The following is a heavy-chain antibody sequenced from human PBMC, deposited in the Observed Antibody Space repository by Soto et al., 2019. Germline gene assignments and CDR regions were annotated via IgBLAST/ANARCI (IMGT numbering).Heavy chain of an antibody. J-gene: IGHJ3*02. V-gene: IGHV3-53*01. D-gene: IGHD1-26*01. Sequence: EVRLVESGGGLIQPGGSLRLSCAASGFTVSSNYMSWVRQAPGKGLEGGSIIYSAGTTYYADSVKGRFTISRDNSKNTLYLQINSLRDEDTAVYYCARAPYSGNYGSSHDAFDMWGQGTMVTVSS. CDR2: IYSAGTT. CDR1: GFTVSSNY. CDR3: ARAPYSGNYGSSHDAFDM.